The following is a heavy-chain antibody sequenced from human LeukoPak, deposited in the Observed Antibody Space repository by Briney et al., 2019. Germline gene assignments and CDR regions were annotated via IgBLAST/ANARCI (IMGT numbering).Heavy chain of an antibody. CDR1: GYTLTELS. V-gene: IGHV1-24*01. CDR3: ATCKTPDYYYYMDV. Sequence: ASVKVSCKVSGYTLTELSMHWVRQAPGKGLEWMGGFDPEDGETIYAQKFQGRVTMTEDTSTDTAYMDLSSLRSEDTAVYYCATCKTPDYYYYMDVWGKGTTVTVSS. J-gene: IGHJ6*03. CDR2: FDPEDGET.